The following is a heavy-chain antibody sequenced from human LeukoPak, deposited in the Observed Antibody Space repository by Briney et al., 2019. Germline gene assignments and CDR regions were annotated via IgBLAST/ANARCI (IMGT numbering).Heavy chain of an antibody. CDR2: INHSGST. D-gene: IGHD3-3*02. V-gene: IGHV4-34*01. J-gene: IGHJ6*02. Sequence: SETLSLTCAVYGGSFRGYYWSWIRQPPGKGLEWIGEINHSGSTNYNPSLKSRVTISVDTSKNEFSLKLSSVTAADTAVYYCARHFYYYYYGMDVWGQGTTVTVSS. CDR1: GGSFRGYY. CDR3: ARHFYYYYYGMDV.